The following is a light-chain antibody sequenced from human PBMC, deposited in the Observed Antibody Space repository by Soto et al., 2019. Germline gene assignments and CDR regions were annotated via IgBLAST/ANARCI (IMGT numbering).Light chain of an antibody. CDR2: DVS. J-gene: IGLJ1*01. Sequence: QSVLTQPVSVSGSPGQSITIFCTGTSSDVGGYNYVSWYQQHPGKAPKLMIYDVSNRPPGVSNRFSGSKSGNTASLTISGLQAEDEADYYCSSYTSSSTPRYVFGTGTKVTVL. CDR3: SSYTSSSTPRYV. CDR1: SSDVGGYNY. V-gene: IGLV2-14*01.